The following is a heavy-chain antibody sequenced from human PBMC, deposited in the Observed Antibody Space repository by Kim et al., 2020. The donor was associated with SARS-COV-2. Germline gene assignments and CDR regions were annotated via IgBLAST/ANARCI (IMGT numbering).Heavy chain of an antibody. D-gene: IGHD5-12*01. V-gene: IGHV4-39*01. CDR3: ARREYSGYREVTCCDP. Sequence: SLKSRVTISVDTSKNQFSRKLSSVTAADTAVYYCARREYSGYREVTCCDPWGQGTLVTVSS. J-gene: IGHJ5*02.